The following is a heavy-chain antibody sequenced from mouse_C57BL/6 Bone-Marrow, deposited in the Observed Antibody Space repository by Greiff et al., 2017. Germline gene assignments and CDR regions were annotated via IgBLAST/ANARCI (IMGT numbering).Heavy chain of an antibody. V-gene: IGHV1-69*01. J-gene: IGHJ4*01. CDR1: GYTFTSYW. D-gene: IGHD2-2*01. Sequence: QVQLQQSGAELVMPGASVKLSCKASGYTFTSYWMHWVKQRPGQGLEWIGEIDPSDSYTNYNQKFKGKSTLTVDKSSSTAYMQLSSLTSEDSAVYDCAREAWLRRRDYAMDYWGQGTSVTVSS. CDR3: AREAWLRRRDYAMDY. CDR2: IDPSDSYT.